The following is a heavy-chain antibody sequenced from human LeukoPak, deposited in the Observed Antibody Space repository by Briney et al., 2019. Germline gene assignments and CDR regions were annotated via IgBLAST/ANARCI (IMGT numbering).Heavy chain of an antibody. Sequence: GESLKISCKGSGYSFTTYWIGWVRQMPGKGLEWMGIIYPGDSDTRYSPSFQGQVTISADKSISTAYLQWSSLKASDTAMYYCARRYYYDSSGYSYFGYWGQGTLVTVSS. J-gene: IGHJ4*02. CDR3: ARRYYYDSSGYSYFGY. CDR1: GYSFTTYW. V-gene: IGHV5-51*01. CDR2: IYPGDSDT. D-gene: IGHD3-22*01.